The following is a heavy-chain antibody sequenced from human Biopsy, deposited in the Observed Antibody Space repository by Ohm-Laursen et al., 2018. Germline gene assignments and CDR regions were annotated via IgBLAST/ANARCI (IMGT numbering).Heavy chain of an antibody. Sequence: PGTLSLTCTVSSGSISGYYWTWIRQAPGKGLEFIGYVYSSGSTNYNPSLKSRATISLDTSRNQVSLRLSSVTAADTAVYYCARGIAVVRSLDVWGQGTTVAVSS. J-gene: IGHJ6*02. V-gene: IGHV4-59*08. CDR1: SGSISGYY. D-gene: IGHD5-18*01. CDR2: VYSSGST. CDR3: ARGIAVVRSLDV.